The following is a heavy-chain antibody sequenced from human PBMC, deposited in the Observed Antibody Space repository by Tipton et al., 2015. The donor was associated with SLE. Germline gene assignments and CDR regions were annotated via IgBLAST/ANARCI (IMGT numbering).Heavy chain of an antibody. D-gene: IGHD3-3*01. J-gene: IGHJ4*02. V-gene: IGHV4-39*07. Sequence: TLSLTCTISGGSISSSSHYWGWIRQPPGKGLEWIGSIYHSGSTYYNPSLKSRVIVSVDTSTSQFSLNLSSVTAADTAVYYCARSRGFLEWLYDYWGQGTLVTVSS. CDR3: ARSRGFLEWLYDY. CDR1: GGSISSSSHY. CDR2: IYHSGST.